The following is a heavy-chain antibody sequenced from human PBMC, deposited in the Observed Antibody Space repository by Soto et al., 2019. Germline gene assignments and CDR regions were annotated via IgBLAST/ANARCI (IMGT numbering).Heavy chain of an antibody. V-gene: IGHV4-59*01. Sequence: SETLSLTCTVSGGSISSYYWSWIRQPPGKGLEWIGYTYYSGSTNYNPSLKSRVTISVDTSKNQFSLKLSSVTAADTAVYYCARDGHGYYDSSGYPAFDIWGQGTMVTVSS. CDR2: TYYSGST. CDR3: ARDGHGYYDSSGYPAFDI. CDR1: GGSISSYY. J-gene: IGHJ3*02. D-gene: IGHD3-22*01.